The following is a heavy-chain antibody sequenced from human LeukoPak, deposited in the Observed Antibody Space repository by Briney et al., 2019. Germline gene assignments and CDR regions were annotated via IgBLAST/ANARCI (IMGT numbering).Heavy chain of an antibody. V-gene: IGHV3-30-3*01. J-gene: IGHJ4*02. D-gene: IGHD6-19*01. CDR1: GFTFSSYA. CDR3: TTDRSVTGTGLDY. Sequence: GRSLRLSCAASGFTFSSYAMHWVRQAPGKGLEWVAVISYDGSNKYYADSVKGRFTISRDDSKNTLYLQMNSLKTEDTAVYYCTTDRSVTGTGLDYWGQGTLVTVSS. CDR2: ISYDGSNK.